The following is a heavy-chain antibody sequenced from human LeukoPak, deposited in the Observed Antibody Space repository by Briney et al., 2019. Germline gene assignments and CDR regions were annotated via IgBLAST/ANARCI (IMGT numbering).Heavy chain of an antibody. CDR1: GDSISSGDYY. Sequence: SETLSLTCTVSGDSISSGDYYWSWIRQPPGKGLEWIGYIYYSGSTYYNPSLRSRVIISVDRSKNQFSLRLNSVTAADTAFYYCASTTVTRYFDFWGQGSLVTVSS. D-gene: IGHD4-17*01. J-gene: IGHJ4*02. CDR3: ASTTVTRYFDF. V-gene: IGHV4-30-4*01. CDR2: IYYSGST.